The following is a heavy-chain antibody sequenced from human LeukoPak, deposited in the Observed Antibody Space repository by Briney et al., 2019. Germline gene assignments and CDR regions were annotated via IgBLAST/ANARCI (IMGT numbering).Heavy chain of an antibody. Sequence: KPSETLSLTCTVSGGSISNNYLSWLRQPPGKGLEWISYLYHNGNTNYNPSLKGRVTMSVDTSKNQFSLKLTSVTAADTAVYYCARDLPGSYYAFDIWGQGTMVSVSS. V-gene: IGHV4-59*01. CDR3: ARDLPGSYYAFDI. CDR1: GGSISNNY. D-gene: IGHD1-26*01. CDR2: LYHNGNT. J-gene: IGHJ3*02.